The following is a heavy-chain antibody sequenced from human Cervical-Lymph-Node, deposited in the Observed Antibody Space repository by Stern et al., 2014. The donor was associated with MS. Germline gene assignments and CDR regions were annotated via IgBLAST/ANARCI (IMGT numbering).Heavy chain of an antibody. Sequence: QVQLVQSGAEVKRPGASVKVSCKTSGYTFTDYYIHWVRQAPGQRLEWMGRIDPKRGDTDYAQNVRGRVTMTRDTSISTTYMDLSRLRSDDTAVYYCARRYSGYVMANYLDYWGQGNLVTVSS. J-gene: IGHJ4*02. V-gene: IGHV1-2*06. CDR1: GYTFTDYY. CDR2: IDPKRGDT. D-gene: IGHD5-12*01. CDR3: ARRYSGYVMANYLDY.